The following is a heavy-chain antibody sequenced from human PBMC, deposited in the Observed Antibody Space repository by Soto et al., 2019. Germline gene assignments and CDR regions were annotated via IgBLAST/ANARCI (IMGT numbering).Heavy chain of an antibody. D-gene: IGHD3-16*01. CDR3: PRGGDFDY. CDR2: MNPYNGKT. Sequence: QVQLVQSGAEVKKPGASVKVSCKASGYTFSNYDINWVRQAPGQGLEWMGWMNPYNGKTGYAQKFQGRVTMTGNAAISTAYMELSSLRSDDTAVYYCPRGGDFDYWGRGTLVTVSS. J-gene: IGHJ4*02. CDR1: GYTFSNYD. V-gene: IGHV1-8*02.